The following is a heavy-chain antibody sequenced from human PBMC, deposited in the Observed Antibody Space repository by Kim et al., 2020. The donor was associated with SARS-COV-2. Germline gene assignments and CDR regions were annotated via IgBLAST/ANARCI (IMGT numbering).Heavy chain of an antibody. Sequence: SGPTLVNPTQTLTLTCTFSGFSLSTSGVGVGWIRQPPGKALEWLALMYWDDDKRYSPSLKSRLTITKDTSKNQVVLRMTNMDPVDTATYYCAHGLWRGYPDAFDIWGQGTMVTVSS. D-gene: IGHD3-3*01. J-gene: IGHJ3*02. CDR2: MYWDDDK. CDR3: AHGLWRGYPDAFDI. CDR1: GFSLSTSGVG. V-gene: IGHV2-5*02.